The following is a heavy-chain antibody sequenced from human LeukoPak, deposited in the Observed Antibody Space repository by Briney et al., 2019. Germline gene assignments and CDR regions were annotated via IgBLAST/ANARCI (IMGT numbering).Heavy chain of an antibody. J-gene: IGHJ5*02. Sequence: PSETLSLTCTVSRGSISSYYWSWIRQPAGKGLEWIGRIYTSGSTNYNPSLESRVTMSVDTSKNQFSLKLSSVTAADTAVYYCARADVLYGSGSYVFDPWGQGTLVTVSS. V-gene: IGHV4-4*07. CDR1: RGSISSYY. CDR3: ARADVLYGSGSYVFDP. CDR2: IYTSGST. D-gene: IGHD3-10*01.